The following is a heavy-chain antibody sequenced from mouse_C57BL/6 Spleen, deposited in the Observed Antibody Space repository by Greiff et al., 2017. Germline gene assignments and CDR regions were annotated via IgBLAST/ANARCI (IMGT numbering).Heavy chain of an antibody. J-gene: IGHJ2*01. Sequence: QVQLQQSDAELVKPGASVKISCKVSGYTFTDHTIHWMKQRPEQGLEWIGYIYPRDGSTKYNEKFKGKATLTADKSSSTAYMQLNSLTSEDFAVYFCARSGITTGERPYYFDYWCQGTTLTVSS. V-gene: IGHV1-78*01. CDR2: IYPRDGST. CDR3: ARSGITTGERPYYFDY. D-gene: IGHD1-1*01. CDR1: GYTFTDHT.